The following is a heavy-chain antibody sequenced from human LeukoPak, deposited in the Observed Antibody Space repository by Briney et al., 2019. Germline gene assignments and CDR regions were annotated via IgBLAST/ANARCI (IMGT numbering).Heavy chain of an antibody. D-gene: IGHD6-13*01. J-gene: IGHJ4*02. CDR3: ARVGVLSSSWLLY. Sequence: GGSLRLSCAASGFTFSSYWMSWVRQAPGKGLEWVANIKQDGSEKYYVDSVKGRFTISRDNAKNSLYLQMNSLRAADTAVYYCARVGVLSSSWLLYWGQGTLVTVSS. CDR2: IKQDGSEK. CDR1: GFTFSSYW. V-gene: IGHV3-7*01.